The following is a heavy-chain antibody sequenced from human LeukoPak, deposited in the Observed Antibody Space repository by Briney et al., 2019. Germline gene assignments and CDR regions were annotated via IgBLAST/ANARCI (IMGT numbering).Heavy chain of an antibody. CDR3: ARDLSGGSHDY. D-gene: IGHD1-26*01. J-gene: IGHJ4*02. V-gene: IGHV4-38-2*02. CDR2: ISHSGST. CDR1: YYSISSGFY. Sequence: SETLSLTCAVFYYSISSGFYSGWSRQPPGKGLEWIGSISHSGSTYYNPSLKSRVTISVDTSNNQFSLNLWSVTAADTAVYYCARDLSGGSHDYWGQGTLVTVSS.